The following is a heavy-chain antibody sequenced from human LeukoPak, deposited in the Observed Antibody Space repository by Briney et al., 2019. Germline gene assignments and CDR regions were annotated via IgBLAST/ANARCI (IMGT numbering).Heavy chain of an antibody. Sequence: TGGSLRLSCAGSGFTFRRYAMNWVRQAPGKGLEWVSAISGSDDSKTYYAASVKGRFTISRDNSKNTLYLQMNSLRAEDTAMYYCAKTPSDYDSGDDYSDATHWFDPWGQGTLVTVSS. D-gene: IGHD3-10*01. J-gene: IGHJ5*02. V-gene: IGHV3-23*01. CDR1: GFTFRRYA. CDR2: ISGSDDSKT. CDR3: AKTPSDYDSGDDYSDATHWFDP.